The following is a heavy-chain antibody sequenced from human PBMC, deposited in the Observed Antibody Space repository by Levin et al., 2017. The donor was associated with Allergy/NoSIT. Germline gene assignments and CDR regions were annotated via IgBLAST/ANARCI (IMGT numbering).Heavy chain of an antibody. J-gene: IGHJ4*02. D-gene: IGHD6-13*01. CDR3: ARAYSSSFLFDY. Sequence: GGERRLSCAASGFTFSSYAMSWVRQAPGKGREGGEAMSGRGGSTYYADAVKGRFTISRDNSKNTLYLQMNSLRAEDTAVYYCARAYSSSFLFDYWGQGTLVTVSS. V-gene: IGHV3-23*01. CDR2: MSGRGGST. CDR1: GFTFSSYA.